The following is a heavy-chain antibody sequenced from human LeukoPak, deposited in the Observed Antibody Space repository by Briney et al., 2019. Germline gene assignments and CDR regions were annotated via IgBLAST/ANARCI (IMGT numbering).Heavy chain of an antibody. J-gene: IGHJ4*02. V-gene: IGHV3-7*01. CDR1: GFNFGGYS. Sequence: SWGSLRLSCVASGFNFGGYSMGWVRQAPGKGLEWVANIKEDGSEKYYVDSVKGRFTISRDNAKNSLYLQMNTLRVEDTAVYYCARGRPHGYWGQGTLVTVSS. CDR2: IKEDGSEK. CDR3: ARGRPHGY.